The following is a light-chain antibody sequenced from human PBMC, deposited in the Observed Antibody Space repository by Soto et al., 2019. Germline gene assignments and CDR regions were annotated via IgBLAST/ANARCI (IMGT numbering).Light chain of an antibody. Sequence: QLVLTQSSSASATLGSSVKLTCTLSSGHSSYIIAWHQQQPGKAPRYLMKLEGSGSYNTGSGVPDRFSGSSSGADRYLTISNLPSEEEADYYCETWDSNTRVFGGGTKLTVL. V-gene: IGLV4-60*03. CDR2: LEGSGSY. CDR1: SGHSSYI. J-gene: IGLJ3*02. CDR3: ETWDSNTRV.